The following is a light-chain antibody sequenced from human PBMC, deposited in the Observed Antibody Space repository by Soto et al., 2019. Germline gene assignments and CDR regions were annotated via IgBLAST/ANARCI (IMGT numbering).Light chain of an antibody. CDR3: QQYNIWPQT. CDR1: QNLRSS. V-gene: IGKV3-15*01. J-gene: IGKJ1*01. CDR2: GAS. Sequence: IVLTQSSGTLSLSPSERATLSCMASQNLRSSLAWYQQKPGQAPRLLIYGASTRATGIPARFSGRGSGTEFTLTISSLQSEDFAVYFCQQYNIWPQTFGQGTKVDIK.